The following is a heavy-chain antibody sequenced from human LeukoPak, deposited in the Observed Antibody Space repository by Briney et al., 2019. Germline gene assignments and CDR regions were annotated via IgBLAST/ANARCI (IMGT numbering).Heavy chain of an antibody. CDR3: ARRRYRVAAAGGGGAFDI. Sequence: SETLSLTCTVSGGSLSSYYWSWIRQPPGKGLEWIGYIYYSGSTNYNPSLKSRVTISVDTSKNQFSLKLSSVTAADTAVYYCARRRYRVAAAGGGGAFDIWGQGTMVTVSS. V-gene: IGHV4-59*08. CDR1: GGSLSSYY. D-gene: IGHD6-13*01. CDR2: IYYSGST. J-gene: IGHJ3*02.